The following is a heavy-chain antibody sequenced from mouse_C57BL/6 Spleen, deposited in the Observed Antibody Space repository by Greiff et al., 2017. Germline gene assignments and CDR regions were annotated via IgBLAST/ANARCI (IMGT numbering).Heavy chain of an antibody. D-gene: IGHD2-12*01. V-gene: IGHV1-82*01. CDR3: ARSGSNDDYAMDY. CDR1: GYAFSSSW. Sequence: QVQLQQSGPELVKPGASVKISCKASGYAFSSSWMNWVKQRPGKGLEWIGRIYPGDGDTNYNGKFKGKATLTADKSSSTAYMQLSSLTSEDSAVYFCARSGSNDDYAMDYWGQGTSVTVSS. J-gene: IGHJ4*01. CDR2: IYPGDGDT.